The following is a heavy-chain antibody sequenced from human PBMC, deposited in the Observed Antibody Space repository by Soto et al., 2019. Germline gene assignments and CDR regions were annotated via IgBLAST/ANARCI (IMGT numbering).Heavy chain of an antibody. CDR1: GASVSSGGYS. CDR3: ASSVVSPNVLTGNGIDP. D-gene: IGHD3-9*01. CDR2: IYHTGNA. Sequence: PSETLSLTCVVSGASVSSGGYSWSWIRQSPEKGLEWIGYIYHTGNAYYTPSLKTRVTMSLDKSNNHFSLKLTSVTAADMAVYYCASSVVSPNVLTGNGIDPWGQGPLVTVSS. J-gene: IGHJ5*02. V-gene: IGHV4-30-2*06.